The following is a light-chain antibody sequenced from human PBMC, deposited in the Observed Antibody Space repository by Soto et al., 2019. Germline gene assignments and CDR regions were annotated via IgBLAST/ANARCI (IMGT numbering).Light chain of an antibody. CDR3: CSYAGSSTYV. J-gene: IGLJ2*01. V-gene: IGLV2-23*01. CDR1: SSNVGSYIL. Sequence: QSVLTQPASVSGSPGQSITISCTGTSSNVGSYILVSWYQQHPGKAPKLMIYEASKRPSGVSNRFSGSKSGNTASLTIYGLQAEDEADYYCCSYAGSSTYVFGGGTKLTVL. CDR2: EAS.